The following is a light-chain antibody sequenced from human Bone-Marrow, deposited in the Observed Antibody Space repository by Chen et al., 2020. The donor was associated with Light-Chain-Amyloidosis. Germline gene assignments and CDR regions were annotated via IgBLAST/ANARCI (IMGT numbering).Light chain of an antibody. Sequence: DIQLTQSPSSLYASVGDRITIPCRPSQTINHNLNWFQQKPGKAPQPLIYGESSLQTGVPSRFTGSGSGTEFTLTINGLQPEDFATYYCQQHHNTPLTFGGGTTVEIK. J-gene: IGKJ4*01. CDR2: GES. CDR3: QQHHNTPLT. V-gene: IGKV1-39*01. CDR1: QTINHN.